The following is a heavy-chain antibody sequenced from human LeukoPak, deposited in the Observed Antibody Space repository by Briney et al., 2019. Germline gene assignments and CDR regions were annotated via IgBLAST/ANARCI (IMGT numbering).Heavy chain of an antibody. CDR3: ARARIVGAPSAWYYFDY. CDR1: GFTFSAYY. D-gene: IGHD1-26*01. Sequence: PGGSLRLSCAASGFTFSAYYMSWIRQAPGKGLEWVSYISASSTYTNYADSVKGRFTISRDNAKCSLHLQMISLRAEDTAVYYSARARIVGAPSAWYYFDYWGQGTLVTVSS. J-gene: IGHJ4*02. V-gene: IGHV3-11*05. CDR2: ISASSTYT.